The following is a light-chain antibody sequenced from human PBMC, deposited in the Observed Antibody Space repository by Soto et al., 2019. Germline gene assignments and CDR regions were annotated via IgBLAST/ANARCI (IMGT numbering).Light chain of an antibody. V-gene: IGLV2-11*01. Sequence: QSVLTHHRSVSGYHVESVAISCTGTSSDVSGYDYVSWFQQHPGKASCLMIYDGSKRPSGVPDRFSGSKSGNTTSLTISRFQAEDEADYYCCSYAGSPYDFGTGTKVTVL. CDR3: CSYAGSPYD. CDR1: SSDVSGYDY. CDR2: DGS. J-gene: IGLJ1*01.